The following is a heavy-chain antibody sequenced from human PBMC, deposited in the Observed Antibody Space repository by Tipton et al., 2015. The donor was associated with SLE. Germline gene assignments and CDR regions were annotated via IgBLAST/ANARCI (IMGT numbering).Heavy chain of an antibody. V-gene: IGHV4-59*08. CDR2: IYYSGST. CDR3: ARHVGGFWSGSSFDD. D-gene: IGHD3-3*01. Sequence: TLSLTCSVSGASISSNYWRWIRQPPGKGLEWIGYIYYSGSTNYSPSLESRVTISVDTSKNQFSLMLSSVTAADTAVYYCARHVGGFWSGSSFDDWGQVTMVTVSS. J-gene: IGHJ4*02. CDR1: GASISSNY.